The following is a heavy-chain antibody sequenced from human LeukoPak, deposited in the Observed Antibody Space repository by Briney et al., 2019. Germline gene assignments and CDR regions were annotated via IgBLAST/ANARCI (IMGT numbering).Heavy chain of an antibody. CDR2: INPNSGGT. V-gene: IGHV1-2*02. Sequence: ASVKVSCKASGYTFTGYYMHWVRQAPGQGLEWMGWINPNSGGTNYAQKFQGRVTMTRDTSISTAYMELSRLRSDDTAVYYCARAWYGRFGEGTGMDVWGQGTTVTVSS. D-gene: IGHD3-10*01. CDR1: GYTFTGYY. CDR3: ARAWYGRFGEGTGMDV. J-gene: IGHJ6*02.